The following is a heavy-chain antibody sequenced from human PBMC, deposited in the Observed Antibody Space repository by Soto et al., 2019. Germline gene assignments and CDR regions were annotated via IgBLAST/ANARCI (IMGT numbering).Heavy chain of an antibody. D-gene: IGHD2-2*01. J-gene: IGHJ4*02. Sequence: SETLSLTCAVYGGSFSGYYWSWIRQPPGKGLEWIGEINHSGSTNYNPSLKSRVTISVDTSKNQFSLKLSSVTAADTAVYYCARGYENTSCYDHWGQGTLVTVSS. CDR3: ARGYENTSCYDH. V-gene: IGHV4-34*01. CDR1: GGSFSGYY. CDR2: INHSGST.